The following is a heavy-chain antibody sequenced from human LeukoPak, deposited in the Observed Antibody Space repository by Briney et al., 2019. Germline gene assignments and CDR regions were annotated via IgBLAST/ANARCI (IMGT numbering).Heavy chain of an antibody. CDR1: GFTVSTNY. V-gene: IGHV3-66*01. Sequence: HPGGSLRLSCAASGFTVSTNYMSWVRQAPGKGLEWVSIIYSGGSTYYADSVKGRFTISRDNSKNTLYLQMNSLRAEDTAVYYCARVDGWWSFDYWGQGTLVTVSS. D-gene: IGHD2-15*01. CDR2: IYSGGST. J-gene: IGHJ4*02. CDR3: ARVDGWWSFDY.